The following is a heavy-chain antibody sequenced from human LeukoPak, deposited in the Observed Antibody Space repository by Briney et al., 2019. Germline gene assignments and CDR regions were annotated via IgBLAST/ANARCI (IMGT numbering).Heavy chain of an antibody. V-gene: IGHV4-59*01. CDR1: RGSISSYY. CDR3: ARDALASSSWYRYNWFDP. CDR2: IYYSGST. Sequence: SETLSLTCTVSRGSISSYYWSWIRQPPGKGLEWIGYIYYSGSTNYNPSLKSRVTISVDTSKNQFSLKLSSVTAADTAVYYCARDALASSSWYRYNWFDPWGQGTLVTVSS. D-gene: IGHD6-13*01. J-gene: IGHJ5*02.